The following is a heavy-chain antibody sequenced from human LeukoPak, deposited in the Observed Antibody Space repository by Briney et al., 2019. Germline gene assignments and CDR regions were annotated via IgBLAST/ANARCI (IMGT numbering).Heavy chain of an antibody. J-gene: IGHJ3*02. D-gene: IGHD3-22*01. CDR2: IHHSGST. CDR3: ARGRYYDSTGYHLWGGDAFDI. Sequence: SETLSLTCTVSGDSISGYYWRWVRQPPGKGLQWIGYIHHSGSTYNNPSLKSRVTISVDTSKRQFSLKLTSVTAADTAVYYCARGRYYDSTGYHLWGGDAFDIWGQGTMVTVSS. V-gene: IGHV4-59*01. CDR1: GDSISGYY.